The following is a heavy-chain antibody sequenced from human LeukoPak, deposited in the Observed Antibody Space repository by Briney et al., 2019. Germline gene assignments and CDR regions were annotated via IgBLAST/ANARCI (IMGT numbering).Heavy chain of an antibody. CDR3: AKSIAAAGSPSFDP. CDR2: ISGSGGST. CDR1: GFTFSSYA. V-gene: IGHV3-23*01. J-gene: IGHJ5*02. D-gene: IGHD6-13*01. Sequence: AGGSLRLSCAASGFTFSSYAMSWVRQAPGKGLEWVSAISGSGGSTYYADSVKGRFTISRDNSKNTLYLQMNSLRAEDTAVYYCAKSIAAAGSPSFDPWGQGTLVTVSS.